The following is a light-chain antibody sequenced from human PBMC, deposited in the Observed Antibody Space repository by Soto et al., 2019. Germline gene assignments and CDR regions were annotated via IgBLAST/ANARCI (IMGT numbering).Light chain of an antibody. V-gene: IGKV1-39*01. CDR1: QSISIY. Sequence: DIQLTQSPSSLSASVGDRVTITCRASQSISIYLNWYQHKPGRAPKLLIFGAATLHTGVPPRFSGRGSGTNFTLTITSLQPEDFATYYCQQSYTSLALTFGGGTEVEI. CDR3: QQSYTSLALT. CDR2: GAA. J-gene: IGKJ4*01.